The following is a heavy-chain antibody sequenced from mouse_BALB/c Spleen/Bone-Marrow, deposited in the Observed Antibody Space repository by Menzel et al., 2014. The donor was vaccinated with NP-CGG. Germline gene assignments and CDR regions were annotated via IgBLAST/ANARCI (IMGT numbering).Heavy chain of an antibody. V-gene: IGHV8-8*01. D-gene: IGHD1-1*01. J-gene: IGHJ4*01. CDR2: IWWDDDK. CDR1: GFSLSTSGMG. CDR3: ARRPPYYYGSSYALDY. Sequence: QVQLKESGPGILKPSQTLSLTCSFSGFSLSTSGMGVGWIRQPSGKGLEWLAHIWWDDDKYYNPSLKSQLTISKDASRNQVFLKITSVDTADTATYYCARRPPYYYGSSYALDYWGQGTSVTVSS.